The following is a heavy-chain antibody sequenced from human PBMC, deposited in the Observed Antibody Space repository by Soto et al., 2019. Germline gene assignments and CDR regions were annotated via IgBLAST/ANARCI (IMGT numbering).Heavy chain of an antibody. J-gene: IGHJ6*02. V-gene: IGHV4-34*01. Sequence: SETLSLTCAVYGGSFSGYYWSWIRQPPGKGLEWIGEINHSGSTNYNPSLKSRVTISVDTPKNQFSLKLSSVTAADTAVYYCARDRGRYGSGSYYPNYYYYGMDVWGQGTTVTVSS. CDR1: GGSFSGYY. D-gene: IGHD3-10*01. CDR2: INHSGST. CDR3: ARDRGRYGSGSYYPNYYYYGMDV.